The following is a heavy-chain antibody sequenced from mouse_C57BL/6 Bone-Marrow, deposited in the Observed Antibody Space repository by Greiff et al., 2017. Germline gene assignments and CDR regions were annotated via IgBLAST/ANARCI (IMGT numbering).Heavy chain of an antibody. Sequence: VKLLESGAELVKPGASVKLSCKASGYTFTEYTIHWVKQRSGQGLEWIGWFYPGSGSIKYNEKFKDKATLTADKSSSTVDMELSSMTSEDSAVYFCARHPYYDGSSDYFDYWGQGTTLTVSS. CDR3: ARHPYYDGSSDYFDY. D-gene: IGHD1-1*01. CDR2: FYPGSGSI. J-gene: IGHJ2*01. CDR1: GYTFTEYT. V-gene: IGHV1-62-2*01.